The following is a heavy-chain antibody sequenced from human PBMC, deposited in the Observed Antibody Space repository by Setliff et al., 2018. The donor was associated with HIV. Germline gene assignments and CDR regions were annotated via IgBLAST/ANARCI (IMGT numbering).Heavy chain of an antibody. CDR3: ARALWFWDFRFTGDWYFDL. D-gene: IGHD3-10*01. J-gene: IGHJ2*01. CDR2: IYYGGST. Sequence: KPSETLSLTCTVSGGSISSHYWSWIRQPPGKGLEWIGYIYYGGSTNYNPSLKSRVTISVDTSKHQFSLRLSSVTAADTAVYYCARALWFWDFRFTGDWYFDLWGRGTLVTVSS. CDR1: GGSISSHY. V-gene: IGHV4-59*11.